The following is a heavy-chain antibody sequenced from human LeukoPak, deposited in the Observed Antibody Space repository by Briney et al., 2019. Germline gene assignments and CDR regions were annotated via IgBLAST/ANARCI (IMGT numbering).Heavy chain of an antibody. Sequence: HGESLKISCKGSGYSFTSYWVGWVRQMPGKGLEWMGIIYPGDSDTRYSPSFQGQVTISADKSISTAYLQWSSLKASDTAMYYCARRSGSYYTYDDYWGQGTLVTVSS. D-gene: IGHD1-26*01. CDR1: GYSFTSYW. J-gene: IGHJ4*02. CDR2: IYPGDSDT. V-gene: IGHV5-51*01. CDR3: ARRSGSYYTYDDY.